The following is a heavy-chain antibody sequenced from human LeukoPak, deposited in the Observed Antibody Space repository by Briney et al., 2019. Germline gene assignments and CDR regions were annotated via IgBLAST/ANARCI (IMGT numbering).Heavy chain of an antibody. CDR3: AREKAATGFFDY. Sequence: GGSLRLSCVASGFTFSTYAMSWVRQAPGKGLEWVSAISGSGGSTYYADSVKGRFTISRDNSKNTLFLQTNSLRAEDTALYYCAREKAATGFFDYWGQGTLVTVSS. CDR1: GFTFSTYA. V-gene: IGHV3-23*01. CDR2: ISGSGGST. D-gene: IGHD6-13*01. J-gene: IGHJ4*02.